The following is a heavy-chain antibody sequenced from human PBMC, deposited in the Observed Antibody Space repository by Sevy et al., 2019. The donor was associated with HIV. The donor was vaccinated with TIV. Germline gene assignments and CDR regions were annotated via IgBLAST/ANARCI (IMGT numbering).Heavy chain of an antibody. V-gene: IGHV3-15*07. CDR2: IKGKSNGGTT. CDR3: TTARHYFDRNTGYPEIVPIAY. D-gene: IGHD3-22*01. J-gene: IGHJ4*02. Sequence: GGSLRLSCAASGFTFTNAWMNWVRQAPGMRLEWVGRIKGKSNGGTTDYAAPVKGRFTISREDSKNTLYLQMTSLKIEDTAVYYCTTARHYFDRNTGYPEIVPIAYWGQGRLVTVSS. CDR1: GFTFTNAW.